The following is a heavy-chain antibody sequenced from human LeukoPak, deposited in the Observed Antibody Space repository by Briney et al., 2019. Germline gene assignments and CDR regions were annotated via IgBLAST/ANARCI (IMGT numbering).Heavy chain of an antibody. CDR3: AKDKGLGGTDIFDS. Sequence: ASVKVSCKASGYTFSGHLLSWVRQAPGQGLEWMGWINPKRGATKYSEIFQGRVTMTRDTSTSTAYMELTDLRSDDTAIYYYAKDKGLGGTDIFDSWGQGTLVIVSS. CDR2: INPKRGAT. V-gene: IGHV1-2*02. CDR1: GYTFSGHL. D-gene: IGHD1/OR15-1a*01. J-gene: IGHJ4*02.